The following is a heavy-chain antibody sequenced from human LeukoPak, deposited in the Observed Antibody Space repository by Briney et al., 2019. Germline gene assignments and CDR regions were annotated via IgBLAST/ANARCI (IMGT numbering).Heavy chain of an antibody. D-gene: IGHD2-2*01. Sequence: GGSLRLSCAASGFTFSSYAMSWVRQAPGKGLEWVSAISGSGGSTYYADSVKGRFTISRDNAKNSLYLQMNSLRAEDTAVYYCAKGGVVPAAMAFDYWGQGTLVTVSS. CDR1: GFTFSSYA. CDR3: AKGGVVPAAMAFDY. J-gene: IGHJ4*02. CDR2: ISGSGGST. V-gene: IGHV3-23*01.